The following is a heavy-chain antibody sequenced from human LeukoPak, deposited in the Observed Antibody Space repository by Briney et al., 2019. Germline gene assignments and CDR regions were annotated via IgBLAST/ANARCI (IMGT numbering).Heavy chain of an antibody. V-gene: IGHV3-74*01. D-gene: IGHD6-19*01. J-gene: IGHJ2*01. CDR3: ARGQWLVSHWYFDL. CDR2: INSDGSST. CDR1: GFTLSTYW. Sequence: PGGSLRLSCAASGFTLSTYWMHWVRQAPGEGLVWVARINSDGSSTNYADSVKGRFTISRDNAKNTLYLQMNSLRAEDTAVYYCARGQWLVSHWYFDLWGRGTLVTVSS.